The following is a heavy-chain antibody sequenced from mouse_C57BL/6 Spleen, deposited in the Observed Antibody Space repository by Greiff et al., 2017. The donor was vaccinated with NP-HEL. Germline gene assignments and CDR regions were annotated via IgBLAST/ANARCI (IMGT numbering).Heavy chain of an antibody. J-gene: IGHJ2*01. Sequence: EVKVEESGGGLVQPGGSMKLSCAASGFTFSDAWMDWVRQSPEKGLEWVAEIRNKANNHATYYAESVKGRFTISRYDSKSSVYLQMNSLRAEDTGIYYCTPCRRGGWGYGYWGQGATLTVSS. V-gene: IGHV6-6*01. CDR3: TPCRRGGWGYGY. CDR2: IRNKANNHAT. D-gene: IGHD1-1*02. CDR1: GFTFSDAW.